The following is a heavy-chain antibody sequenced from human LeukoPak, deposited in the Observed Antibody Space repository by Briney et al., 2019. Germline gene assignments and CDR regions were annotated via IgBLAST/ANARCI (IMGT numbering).Heavy chain of an antibody. CDR2: ISYSGNT. CDR3: ARNRHYGVLTASGGWFDP. CDR1: GGSFSSGGYY. Sequence: SETLSLTCTVSGGSFSSGGYYWSWIRQHPGKGLEWIGYISYSGNTYYNPSLKSRVTISVDTSKNQFSLKLSSVTAADTAVYYCARNRHYGVLTASGGWFDPWGQGTLVTVSS. V-gene: IGHV4-31*03. D-gene: IGHD3-9*01. J-gene: IGHJ5*02.